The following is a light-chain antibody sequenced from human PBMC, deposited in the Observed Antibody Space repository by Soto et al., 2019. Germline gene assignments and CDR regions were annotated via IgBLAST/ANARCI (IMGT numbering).Light chain of an antibody. V-gene: IGLV2-14*01. CDR1: SSDVGGYNY. Sequence: QSALTQPASVSGSPGQSITISCTGTSSDVGGYNYVSWYQQYPGKAPKVMIYDVSNRPSGVSNRFSGSKSGNTASLTISGLQAEDEADYYCSSYTSSSTYVFGSGTKLTVX. CDR3: SSYTSSSTYV. CDR2: DVS. J-gene: IGLJ1*01.